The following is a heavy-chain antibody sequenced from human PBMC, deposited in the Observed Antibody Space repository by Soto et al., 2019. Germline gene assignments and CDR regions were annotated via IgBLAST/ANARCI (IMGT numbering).Heavy chain of an antibody. D-gene: IGHD2-15*01. CDR2: MVGGSGST. CDR1: GYTFTSSA. CDR3: AAEEWAGGKSSYYYYYRMDV. V-gene: IGHV1-58*01. J-gene: IGHJ6*02. Sequence: SVKVSCKASGYTFTSSAVQWVRQASGQSLEWIGWMVGGSGSTNYAQKFQDRVTITRDISTSTAYMELSSLRSEDTAVYYCAAEEWAGGKSSYYYYYRMDVWGQGTTVTVSS.